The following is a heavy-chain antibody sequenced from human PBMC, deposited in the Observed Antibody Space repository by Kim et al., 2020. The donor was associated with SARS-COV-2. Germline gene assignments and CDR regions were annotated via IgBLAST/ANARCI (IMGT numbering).Heavy chain of an antibody. Sequence: SETLSLTCTVSGGSISNYYWSWIRQPPGKELEWIGYIYYSGSTVYNPSLKSRVSISLDTSKNQFSLKLSSVTAADTAVYYCARPVGGAFFLGDFDIWGQGTMVTVSS. J-gene: IGHJ3*02. CDR2: IYYSGST. D-gene: IGHD1-26*01. CDR1: GGSISNYY. CDR3: ARPVGGAFFLGDFDI. V-gene: IGHV4-59*08.